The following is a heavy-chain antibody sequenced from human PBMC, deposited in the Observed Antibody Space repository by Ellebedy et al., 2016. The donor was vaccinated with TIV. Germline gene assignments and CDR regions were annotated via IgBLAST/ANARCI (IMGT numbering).Heavy chain of an antibody. V-gene: IGHV4-39*02. J-gene: IGHJ4*02. Sequence: MPSETLSLTCNVSGGSISSNSYYRGWIRQPPGKGLEWIGSFYYSGSSYYSPSLKSRVTMSVDTSKNHFSLKLRSVTAADTAVYYCARMERELQDFDYWGQGTLVTVSS. CDR2: FYYSGSS. CDR1: GGSISSNSYY. D-gene: IGHD1-26*01. CDR3: ARMERELQDFDY.